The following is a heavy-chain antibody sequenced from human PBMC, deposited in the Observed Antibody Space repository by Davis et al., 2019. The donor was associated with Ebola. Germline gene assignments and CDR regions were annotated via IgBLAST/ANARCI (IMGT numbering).Heavy chain of an antibody. D-gene: IGHD3-16*02. CDR1: GFTFNSYG. J-gene: IGHJ6*02. CDR3: ARDRFDYVWGSDRNGPRGLDV. CDR2: IKSDGSAT. V-gene: IGHV3-74*01. Sequence: GESLKISCAASGFTFNSYGMHWVRQAPGKGLEWVSRIKSDGSATSYADSVKGRFTISRDNAKNTLYLQMNSLRAEDTAVYYCARDRFDYVWGSDRNGPRGLDVWGQGTTVTVSS.